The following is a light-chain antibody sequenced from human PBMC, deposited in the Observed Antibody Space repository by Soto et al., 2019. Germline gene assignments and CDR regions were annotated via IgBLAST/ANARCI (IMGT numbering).Light chain of an antibody. Sequence: DIQMTQSPSSLSASVGDRVTITCQASQDISNYLNWYQQKPGKAPKLLIYDASNLETGVPSRFSGSGSGTDFTFTITSLQTEDIATYYCQQYDNIPPTFGGATKVDIK. J-gene: IGKJ4*01. V-gene: IGKV1-33*01. CDR2: DAS. CDR3: QQYDNIPPT. CDR1: QDISNY.